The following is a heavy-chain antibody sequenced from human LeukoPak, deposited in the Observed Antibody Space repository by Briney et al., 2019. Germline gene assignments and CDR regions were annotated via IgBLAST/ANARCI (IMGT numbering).Heavy chain of an antibody. J-gene: IGHJ4*02. CDR1: GYSFTSYW. V-gene: IGHV5-51*01. CDR3: ARHFPGYSSGGYYFDY. Sequence: PGESLKISCKGSGYSFTSYWIGWVRQMPGKGLEWMGIIYPGDSDTRYSPSFQGQVTISADKSISTAYLQWSSLKASDTAMYYCARHFPGYSSGGYYFDYWGQGTLVTVSS. CDR2: IYPGDSDT. D-gene: IGHD6-19*01.